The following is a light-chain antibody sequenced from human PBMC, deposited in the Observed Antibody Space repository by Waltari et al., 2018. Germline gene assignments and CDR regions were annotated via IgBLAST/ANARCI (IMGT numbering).Light chain of an antibody. CDR3: SSYTSSGVV. Sequence: QSALTQPASVSGSPGQAIIISCTGTGSDVGGYDYVSWYQQYPGKAPRLIIYDVYNRPSGVSNRFSRSKSHNPAYLTIPGLQAEDESVYYCSSYTSSGVVFGGGTKLTVL. CDR2: DVY. J-gene: IGLJ2*01. CDR1: GSDVGGYDY. V-gene: IGLV2-14*01.